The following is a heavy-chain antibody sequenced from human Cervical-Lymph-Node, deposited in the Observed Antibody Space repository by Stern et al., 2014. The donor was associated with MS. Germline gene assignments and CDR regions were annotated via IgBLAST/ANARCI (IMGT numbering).Heavy chain of an antibody. J-gene: IGHJ4*02. D-gene: IGHD5-12*01. CDR1: GFTFSSYS. V-gene: IGHV3-21*02. CDR2: ISSSSSYI. Sequence: VQLVESGGGLVKPGGSLRLSCAASGFTFSSYSMNWVRQAPGKGLAWVSSISSSSSYIYYADSVKGRFTISRDNAKNSLYLQMNSLRAEDTAVYYCARDNFARLRFDYWGQGTLVTVSS. CDR3: ARDNFARLRFDY.